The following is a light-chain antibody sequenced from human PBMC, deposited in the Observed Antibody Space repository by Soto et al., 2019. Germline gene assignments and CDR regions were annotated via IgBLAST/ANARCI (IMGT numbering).Light chain of an antibody. CDR2: EIT. CDR3: SSYTNINTRACV. Sequence: QSALTQPASVSGCPGQSITISCTGTSGDVGGYNYVSWYQQHPGKAPRLMIYEITNRPSGVSNRFSGSKSGNTASLTISGLQAEDEADYYCSSYTNINTRACVFGTGTKVTVL. J-gene: IGLJ1*01. V-gene: IGLV2-14*01. CDR1: SGDVGGYNY.